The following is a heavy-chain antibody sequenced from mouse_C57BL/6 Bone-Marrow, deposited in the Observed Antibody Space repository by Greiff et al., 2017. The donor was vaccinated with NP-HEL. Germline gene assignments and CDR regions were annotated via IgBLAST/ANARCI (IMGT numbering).Heavy chain of an antibody. CDR3: ARGRTTVADWFAY. CDR2: IDPSDSYT. V-gene: IGHV1-69*01. Sequence: QVQLQQSGAELVMPGASVKLSCKASGYTFTSYWMHWVKQRPGQGLEWIGEIDPSDSYTNYNQKFKGKSTLTVDKSSSTAYMQLSSLTSEDSAVYYCARGRTTVADWFAYWGQGTLVTVSA. CDR1: GYTFTSYW. J-gene: IGHJ3*01. D-gene: IGHD1-1*01.